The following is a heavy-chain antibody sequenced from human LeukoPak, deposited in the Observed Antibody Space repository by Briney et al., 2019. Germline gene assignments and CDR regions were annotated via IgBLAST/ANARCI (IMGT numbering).Heavy chain of an antibody. Sequence: ASVKVSCKASGYTFTSYDINWVRQAPGQGLEWMGWISAYNGNTNYAQKLQGRVTMTTDTSTSTAYMELRSLRSDDTAVYYCARDLPQTDAFDIWGQGTMVTVSS. J-gene: IGHJ3*02. CDR1: GYTFTSYD. CDR2: ISAYNGNT. CDR3: ARDLPQTDAFDI. V-gene: IGHV1-18*01.